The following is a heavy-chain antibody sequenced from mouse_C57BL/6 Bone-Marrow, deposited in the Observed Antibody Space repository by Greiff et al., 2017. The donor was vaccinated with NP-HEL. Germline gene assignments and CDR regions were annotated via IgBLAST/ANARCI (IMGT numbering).Heavy chain of an antibody. CDR1: GFNIKDDY. CDR3: TTTLIYYYGSSYFSYWYFDV. Sequence: VQLQQSGAELVRPGASVKLSCTASGFNIKDDYMHWVKQRPEQGLEWIGWIDPENGDTEYASKFQGKATITADTSSNTAYLQLSSLTSEDTAVYYCTTTLIYYYGSSYFSYWYFDVWGTGTTVTVSS. CDR2: IDPENGDT. J-gene: IGHJ1*03. D-gene: IGHD1-1*01. V-gene: IGHV14-4*01.